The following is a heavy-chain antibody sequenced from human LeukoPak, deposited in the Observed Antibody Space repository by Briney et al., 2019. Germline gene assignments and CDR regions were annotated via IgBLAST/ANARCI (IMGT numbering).Heavy chain of an antibody. Sequence: SETLSLTCTVSGGSISSYYWSWIRQPPGKGLEWIGEINHSGSTNYNPSLKSRVTISVDTSKNQFSLKLSSVTAADTAVYYCARMEESWYQVGFDPWGQGTLVTVSS. J-gene: IGHJ5*02. D-gene: IGHD6-13*01. V-gene: IGHV4-34*01. CDR1: GGSISSYY. CDR2: INHSGST. CDR3: ARMEESWYQVGFDP.